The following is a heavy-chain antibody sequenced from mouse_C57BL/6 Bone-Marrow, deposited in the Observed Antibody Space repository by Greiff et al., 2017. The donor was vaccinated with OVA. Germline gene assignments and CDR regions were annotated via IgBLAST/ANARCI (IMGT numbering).Heavy chain of an antibody. CDR3: ARSTYSNYVLYYAMDY. D-gene: IGHD2-5*01. Sequence: QVQLKQPGAELVKPGASVKLSCKASGYTFTSYWMHWVKQRPGQGLEWIGMIHPNSGSTNYKEKFKSKATLTVDKSSSTAYMQLSSLTSEYSSVYYCARSTYSNYVLYYAMDYWGQGTSVTVSS. J-gene: IGHJ4*01. CDR2: IHPNSGST. V-gene: IGHV1-64*01. CDR1: GYTFTSYW.